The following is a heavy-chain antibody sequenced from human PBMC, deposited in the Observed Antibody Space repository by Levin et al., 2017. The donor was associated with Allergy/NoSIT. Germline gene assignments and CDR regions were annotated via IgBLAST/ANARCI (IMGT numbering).Heavy chain of an antibody. V-gene: IGHV4-59*01. CDR3: ARDRNYGGNPYGLDV. CDR1: GGSISNSY. Sequence: SQTLSLTCTVSGGSISNSYWTWIRQPPGKGLEWIGYIFHTGNTYSNPSLKSRVTISVDTPKNQFSLKLTPATTADTAVYYCARDRNYGGNPYGLDVWGQGTTVTVSS. D-gene: IGHD4-23*01. CDR2: IFHTGNT. J-gene: IGHJ6*02.